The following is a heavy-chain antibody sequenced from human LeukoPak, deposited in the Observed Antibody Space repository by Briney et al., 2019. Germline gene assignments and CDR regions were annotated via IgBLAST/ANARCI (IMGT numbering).Heavy chain of an antibody. CDR1: GGSISSGGYY. V-gene: IGHV4-30-2*01. CDR2: IYHSGST. J-gene: IGHJ4*02. Sequence: SETLSLTCTVSGGSISSGGYYWSWIRQPPGKGLEWIGYIYHSGSTYYNPSLKSRVTISVDKSKNQFSLKLSSVTAADTAVYYCARVGSSWYGYFDYWGQGTLVTVSS. D-gene: IGHD6-13*01. CDR3: ARVGSSWYGYFDY.